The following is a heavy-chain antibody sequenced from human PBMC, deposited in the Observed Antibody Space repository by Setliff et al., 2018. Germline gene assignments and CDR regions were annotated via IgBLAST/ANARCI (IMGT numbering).Heavy chain of an antibody. Sequence: LPCTVSGYSISSGYYWGWIRQPPGKGLEWIGSIYHSGSTYYNPSLKSRVTISVDTSKNQFSLKLSSVTAADTAVYYCASSPGYSSGWYEGWGQGTLVTVSS. V-gene: IGHV4-38-2*02. CDR1: GYSISSGYY. D-gene: IGHD6-19*01. J-gene: IGHJ4*02. CDR2: IYHSGST. CDR3: ASSPGYSSGWYEG.